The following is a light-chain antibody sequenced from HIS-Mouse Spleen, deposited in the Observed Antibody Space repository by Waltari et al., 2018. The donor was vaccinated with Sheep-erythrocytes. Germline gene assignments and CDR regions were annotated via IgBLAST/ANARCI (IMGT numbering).Light chain of an antibody. CDR3: CSYAGSYNHV. V-gene: IGLV2-11*01. Sequence: QSALTQPRSVSGSPGQSVTISCTGTSRDVGGYNYVSRYQHHPGKAPKLMIYDVSKRPSGVPDRFSGSKSGNTASLTISGLQAEDEADYYCCSYAGSYNHVFATGTKVTVL. J-gene: IGLJ1*01. CDR1: SRDVGGYNY. CDR2: DVS.